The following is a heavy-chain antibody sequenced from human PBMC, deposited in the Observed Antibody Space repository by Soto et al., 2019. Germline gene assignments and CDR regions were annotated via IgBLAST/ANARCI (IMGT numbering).Heavy chain of an antibody. Sequence: GGSLRLSCAASGFTFSSYGMHWVRQAPGKGLEWVAVISYDGSNKYYADSVKGRFTISRDNSKNTLYLQMNSLRAEDTAVYYCAKDLGGDYGDYVGALDIWGQGTMVTVSS. D-gene: IGHD4-17*01. V-gene: IGHV3-30*18. CDR2: ISYDGSNK. CDR1: GFTFSSYG. J-gene: IGHJ3*02. CDR3: AKDLGGDYGDYVGALDI.